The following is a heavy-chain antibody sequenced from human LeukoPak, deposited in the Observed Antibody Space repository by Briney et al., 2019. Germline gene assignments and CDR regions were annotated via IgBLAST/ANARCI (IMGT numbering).Heavy chain of an antibody. J-gene: IGHJ4*02. V-gene: IGHV3-23*01. CDR3: AKDWQWLVF. CDR2: ISGSGGTT. Sequence: PGRSLRLSCAASGFTFSSYAMSWVRQAPGKGLEWVSAISGSGGTTYYADSVKGRFTISRDNSKNTLFLQMSSLRAEDTAVYYCAKDWQWLVFWGQGTLVTVSS. D-gene: IGHD6-19*01. CDR1: GFTFSSYA.